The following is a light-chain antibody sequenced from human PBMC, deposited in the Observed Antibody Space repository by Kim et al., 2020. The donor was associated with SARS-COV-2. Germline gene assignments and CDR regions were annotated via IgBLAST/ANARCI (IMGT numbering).Light chain of an antibody. V-gene: IGLV2-18*02. CDR3: SSYTSSSLYV. CDR1: SSDVGSYDR. CDR2: EVS. Sequence: QSVTISCTGTSSDVGSYDRVSWYQQPPGTAPKLMVYEVSYRPSGVADRFSGSKSGNTASLTISGLQAEDEADYYCSSYTSSSLYVFGTGTKVTVL. J-gene: IGLJ1*01.